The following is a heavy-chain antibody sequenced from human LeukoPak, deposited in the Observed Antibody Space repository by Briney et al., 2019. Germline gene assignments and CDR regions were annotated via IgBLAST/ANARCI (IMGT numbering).Heavy chain of an antibody. J-gene: IGHJ4*02. CDR3: ARSVVVVPSTAFDS. D-gene: IGHD2-2*01. Sequence: SETLSLTCTVSGDSISSHYLSWIRQPPGKGLEWIGYISYSGRTNYNPSLKSRVTISGDTSKNQFSLNLSSVTAADTAVYYCARSVVVVPSTAFDSWGQGTLVTVSS. CDR2: ISYSGRT. V-gene: IGHV4-59*11. CDR1: GDSISSHY.